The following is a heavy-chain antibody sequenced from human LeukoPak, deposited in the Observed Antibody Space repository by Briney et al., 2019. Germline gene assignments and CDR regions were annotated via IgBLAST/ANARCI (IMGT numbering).Heavy chain of an antibody. J-gene: IGHJ5*02. D-gene: IGHD6-19*01. CDR2: IKQDGSEK. V-gene: IGHV3-7*01. Sequence: PGGSLRLSCAASGFTFSSYWMSWVRQAPGKGLEWVANIKQDGSEKYYVDSVKGRFTISRDNAKSSLYLQMNSLRAEDTAVYYCAKTSGYSSGWYEGFDPWGQGTLVTVSS. CDR3: AKTSGYSSGWYEGFDP. CDR1: GFTFSSYW.